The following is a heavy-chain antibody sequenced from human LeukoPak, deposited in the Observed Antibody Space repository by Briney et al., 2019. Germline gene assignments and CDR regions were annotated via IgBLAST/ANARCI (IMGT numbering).Heavy chain of an antibody. V-gene: IGHV4-30-4*08. J-gene: IGHJ4*02. D-gene: IGHD2-2*01. CDR1: GCSISSADYY. Sequence: SETLSLTCTVSGCSISSADYYWSWIRQPPGQGLEWIGYIYYSGSTYYNPSLKSRVTISVDTSKNQFSLNLSSVTAADTAVYYCARLAPPRGVQLLMDYWGQGTLVTVSS. CDR3: ARLAPPRGVQLLMDY. CDR2: IYYSGST.